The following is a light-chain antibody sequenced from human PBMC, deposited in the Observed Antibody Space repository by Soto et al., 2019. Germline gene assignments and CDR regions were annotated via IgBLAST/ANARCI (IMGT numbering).Light chain of an antibody. CDR1: QSVKSH. J-gene: IGKJ1*01. CDR3: QQYNNWPRT. Sequence: EIVMTQSPATLSVSPGERATLSCRASQSVKSHLAWYHQKPGQAPRLLIYDASTRVAGVPARFSGSGSGTEFTLTISSLQSEDFAVYYCQQYNNWPRTFGQGTKVDIK. V-gene: IGKV3-15*01. CDR2: DAS.